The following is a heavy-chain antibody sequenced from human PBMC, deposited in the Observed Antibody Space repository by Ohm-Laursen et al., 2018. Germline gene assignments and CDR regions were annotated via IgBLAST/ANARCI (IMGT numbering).Heavy chain of an antibody. D-gene: IGHD6-19*01. CDR3: ARASSSIAVAGLDY. J-gene: IGHJ4*02. V-gene: IGHV3-30*03. CDR1: GFTFSSYG. Sequence: SLRLSCTASGFTFSSYGMHWVRQAPGKGLEWVAVISYDGSNKYYADSVKGRFTISRDNSKNTLYLQMNSLRAEDTAVYYCARASSSIAVAGLDYWGQGTLVTVSS. CDR2: ISYDGSNK.